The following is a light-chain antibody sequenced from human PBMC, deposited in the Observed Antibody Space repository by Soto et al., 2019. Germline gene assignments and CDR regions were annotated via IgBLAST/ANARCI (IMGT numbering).Light chain of an antibody. J-gene: IGKJ5*01. CDR2: GAS. Sequence: EIVMTQSPATLSVSPGERATLSCRASQSVSSDLAWYHQKPGQAPRLLIYGASTRATGIPARFSGSGSGTEFTLTISSLQSEDFAVYYCQQYHIWPSITFGQGTRLEI. CDR1: QSVSSD. CDR3: QQYHIWPSIT. V-gene: IGKV3-15*01.